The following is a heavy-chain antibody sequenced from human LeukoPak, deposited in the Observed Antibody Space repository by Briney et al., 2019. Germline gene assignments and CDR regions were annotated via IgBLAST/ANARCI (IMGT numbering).Heavy chain of an antibody. Sequence: GGSLRLSCAASGSSFSSYAMSWVRQAPGKGLEWVSSFGTRSTSVYHAGSVKGRFAISRDNAKNSLYLQMNSLRAEDTALYYCAREVSEGFDFWGQGTLVTVSS. D-gene: IGHD3-22*01. CDR3: AREVSEGFDF. J-gene: IGHJ4*02. CDR1: GSSFSSYA. V-gene: IGHV3-21*01. CDR2: FGTRSTSV.